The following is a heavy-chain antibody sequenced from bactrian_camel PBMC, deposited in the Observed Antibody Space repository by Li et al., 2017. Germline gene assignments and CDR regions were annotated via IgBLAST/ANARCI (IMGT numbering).Heavy chain of an antibody. CDR3: AADLAWGCVGAWYRSDFPY. J-gene: IGHJ6*01. V-gene: IGHV3-3*01. D-gene: IGHD2*01. CDR1: GITTSDYA. Sequence: VQLVESGGGSVQAGGSLRLSCAASGITTSDYAMAWFRQAPGKERMAVAAIGGTGETRYTDSVKGRFTISKDVATNTIFLQMNNLAPEDTAMYYCAADLAWGCVGAWYRSDFPYRGQGTQVTVS. CDR2: IGGTGET.